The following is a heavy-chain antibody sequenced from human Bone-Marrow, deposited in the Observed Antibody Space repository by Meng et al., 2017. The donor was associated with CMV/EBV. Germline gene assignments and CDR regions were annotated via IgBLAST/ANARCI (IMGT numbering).Heavy chain of an antibody. CDR1: GFTFSSYS. J-gene: IGHJ6*02. Sequence: GGSLRLSCAASGFTFSSYSMNWVRQAPGKGLEWVSSISSSSSYIYYADSVKGRFTISRDNAKNSLYLQMNSLRSDYTAVYYCARDSWYDFWSGYYRYYYGMDVWGQGTTVTVSS. D-gene: IGHD3-3*01. CDR3: ARDSWYDFWSGYYRYYYGMDV. V-gene: IGHV3-21*04. CDR2: ISSSSSYI.